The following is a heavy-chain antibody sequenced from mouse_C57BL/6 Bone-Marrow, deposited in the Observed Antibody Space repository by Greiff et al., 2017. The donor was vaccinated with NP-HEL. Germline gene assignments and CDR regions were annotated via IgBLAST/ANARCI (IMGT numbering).Heavy chain of an antibody. CDR1: YTFTDYYM. CDR2: YPGSGNTY. Sequence: VQLQQSGPELVKPGASVKMSCKASGYTFTDYYMHWVKQKPGTGLAWIGAIYPGSGNTYYNEKFKGKATLTADTSSSTAYMQLSSLTSEDSAVYFCARSPGAWFAYWGQGTLVTVSA. J-gene: IGHJ3*01. V-gene: IGHV1-83*01. D-gene: IGHD4-1*01. CDR3: RSPGAWFAY.